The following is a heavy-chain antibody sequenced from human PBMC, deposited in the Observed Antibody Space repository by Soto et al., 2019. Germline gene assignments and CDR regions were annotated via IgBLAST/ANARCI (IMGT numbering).Heavy chain of an antibody. CDR3: ARELGYCTNGVCYRLDAFDI. J-gene: IGHJ3*02. D-gene: IGHD2-8*01. CDR2: INGDGSST. Sequence: EVQLVESGGGLVQPGGSLRLSCAASGFTFSSYWMHWVRQAPGKGLVWVSRINGDGSSTSYADSVKGRFTISRDNAKNTLYLQMNSLRAEDTAVYYCARELGYCTNGVCYRLDAFDIWGQGTMVTVSS. CDR1: GFTFSSYW. V-gene: IGHV3-74*01.